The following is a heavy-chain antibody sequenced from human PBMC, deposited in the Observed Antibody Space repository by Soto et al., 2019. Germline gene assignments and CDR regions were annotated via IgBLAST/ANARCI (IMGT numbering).Heavy chain of an antibody. Sequence: GGSLRLSCAASGFTFSNYWMPWVRQAPGKGLEWVANIKQDGSEKYYVDSVKGRFTISRDNAKSSLYLLMNSLRAEDTAVYYCSSVYYYVSSSHYSHTDFSGQGTLGTVS. CDR2: IKQDGSEK. J-gene: IGHJ4*02. CDR1: GFTFSNYW. D-gene: IGHD3-22*01. CDR3: SSVYYYVSSSHYSHTDF. V-gene: IGHV3-7*05.